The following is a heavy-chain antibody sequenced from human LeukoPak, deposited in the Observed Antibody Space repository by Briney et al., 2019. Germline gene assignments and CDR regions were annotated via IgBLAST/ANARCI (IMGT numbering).Heavy chain of an antibody. D-gene: IGHD2-2*01. J-gene: IGHJ4*02. V-gene: IGHV3-9*01. Sequence: GGSLRLSCAASGFTFDDYAMHWVRQAQGKGLEWVSGISWNSGSIGYADSVKGRFTISRDNAKNSLYLQMNSLRAEDTALYYCAKEGYCSSTSCFYFDYWGQGTLVTVSS. CDR1: GFTFDDYA. CDR3: AKEGYCSSTSCFYFDY. CDR2: ISWNSGSI.